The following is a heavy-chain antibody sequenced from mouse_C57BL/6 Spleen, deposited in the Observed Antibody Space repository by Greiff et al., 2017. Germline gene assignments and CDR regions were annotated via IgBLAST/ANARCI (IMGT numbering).Heavy chain of an antibody. CDR2: IRLKSDNYAT. J-gene: IGHJ3*01. Sequence: EVKVVESGGGLVQPGGSMKLSCVASGFTFSNYWMNWVRQSPEKGLEWVAQIRLKSDNYATHYAESVKGRFTISRDDSKSSVYLQMNNLRAEDTGIYYCTGGYGSSSWFAYWGQGTLVTVSA. CDR1: GFTFSNYW. V-gene: IGHV6-3*01. D-gene: IGHD1-1*01. CDR3: TGGYGSSSWFAY.